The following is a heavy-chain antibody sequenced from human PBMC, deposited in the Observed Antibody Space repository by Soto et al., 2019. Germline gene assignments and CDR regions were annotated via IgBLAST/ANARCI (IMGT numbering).Heavy chain of an antibody. CDR1: GFTFSSYA. V-gene: IGHV3-23*01. J-gene: IGHJ4*02. CDR3: AKTPPRITMIVVVTFDY. D-gene: IGHD3-22*01. Sequence: GGSLRLSCAASGFTFSSYAMSWVRQAPGKGLEWVSAISGSGGSTYYADSVKGRFTISRDNAKNTLYLQMNSLRAEDTAAYYCAKTPPRITMIVVVTFDYWGQGTLVTVSS. CDR2: ISGSGGST.